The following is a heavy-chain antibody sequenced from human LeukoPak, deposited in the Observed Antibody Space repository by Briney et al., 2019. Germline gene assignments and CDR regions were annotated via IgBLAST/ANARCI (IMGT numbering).Heavy chain of an antibody. CDR2: ISSSSYI. Sequence: PGGSLRLSCAASGFTFSSYSMNWVRQAPGKGLEWVSSISSSSYIYYADPVKGRFTISRDNAKNSLYLQMNSLRAEDTAVYYCARDLYYDSSGYYYAWGQGTLVTVSS. V-gene: IGHV3-21*01. J-gene: IGHJ5*02. D-gene: IGHD3-22*01. CDR1: GFTFSSYS. CDR3: ARDLYYDSSGYYYA.